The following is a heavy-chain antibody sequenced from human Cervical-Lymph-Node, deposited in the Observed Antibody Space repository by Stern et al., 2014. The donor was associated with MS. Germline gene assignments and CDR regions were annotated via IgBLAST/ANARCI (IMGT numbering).Heavy chain of an antibody. V-gene: IGHV3-30*18. J-gene: IGHJ4*02. CDR2: MSYDGSEK. Sequence: VQLVESGGGVVQPGMSLKLSCAGSGFTFTNFAMHWVRQAPGQGLGWVAVMSYDGSEKYYADSVAGRFTISRDISKNTVYLQMNSLTTEDTAVYFCAKLRLPPDDSSNYDYWGQGTLVTVSS. CDR3: AKLRLPPDDSSNYDY. D-gene: IGHD4-11*01. CDR1: GFTFTNFA.